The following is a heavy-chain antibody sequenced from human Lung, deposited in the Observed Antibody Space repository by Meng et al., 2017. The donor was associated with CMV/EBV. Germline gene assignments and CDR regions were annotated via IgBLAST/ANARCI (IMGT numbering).Heavy chain of an antibody. D-gene: IGHD3-9*01. Sequence: GGSLRLXCVESGFTFSRYGMHWVRQAPGKGLEWVAFVRNDGSKKYYADSVKGRFTISRDNSKNTLYLQMNSLRSEDTAVYFCAKDDDSAGYYFAYYWGQGTXVTVYS. CDR2: VRNDGSKK. V-gene: IGHV3-30*02. J-gene: IGHJ4*02. CDR1: GFTFSRYG. CDR3: AKDDDSAGYYFAYY.